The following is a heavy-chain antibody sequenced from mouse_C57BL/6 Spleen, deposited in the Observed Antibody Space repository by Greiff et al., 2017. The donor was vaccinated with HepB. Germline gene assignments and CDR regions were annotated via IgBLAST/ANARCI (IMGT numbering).Heavy chain of an antibody. CDR3: AREAWDWYFDV. J-gene: IGHJ1*03. CDR1: GYAFSSSW. V-gene: IGHV1-82*01. CDR2: IYPGDGDT. Sequence: VQLQQSGPELVKPGASVKISCKASGYAFSSSWMNWVKQRPGKGLEWIGRIYPGDGDTNYNGKFKGKATLTADKSSSTAYMQLSSLTSEDSAVYFCAREAWDWYFDVWGTGTTVTVSS. D-gene: IGHD4-1*01.